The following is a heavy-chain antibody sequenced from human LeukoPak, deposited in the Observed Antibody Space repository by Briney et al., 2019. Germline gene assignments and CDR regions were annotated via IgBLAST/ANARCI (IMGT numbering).Heavy chain of an antibody. CDR1: GGSISSSSYY. CDR2: IYYSGST. J-gene: IGHJ5*02. CDR3: ARDHNQYYYGSGVSGGWFDP. V-gene: IGHV4-39*07. Sequence: PSETLSLTCSVSGGSISSSSYYWGWIRQPPGKGLEWIGSIYYSGSTHYNPSLKSRVTISVDTSKNQFSLKLSSVSAADTAVYYCARDHNQYYYGSGVSGGWFDPWGQGTLVTVSS. D-gene: IGHD3-10*01.